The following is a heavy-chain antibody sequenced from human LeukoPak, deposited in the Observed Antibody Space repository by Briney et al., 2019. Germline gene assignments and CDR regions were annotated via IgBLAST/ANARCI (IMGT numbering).Heavy chain of an antibody. J-gene: IGHJ6*02. D-gene: IGHD6-13*01. CDR3: ASTLYSTSWYGGMYV. V-gene: IGHV3-21*01. CDR2: ISSSSSYI. CDR1: GSTFSSYA. Sequence: GGSLRISCAASGSTFSSYAMSWVRQAPGKGLEWVSSISSSSSYIYYADSVKGRFTISRDNAKNSLYLQMNSLRAEDTAVYYCASTLYSTSWYGGMYVWGQGTTVTVSS.